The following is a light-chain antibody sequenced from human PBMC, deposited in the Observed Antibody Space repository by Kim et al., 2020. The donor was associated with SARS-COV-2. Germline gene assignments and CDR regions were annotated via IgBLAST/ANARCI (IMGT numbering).Light chain of an antibody. J-gene: IGKJ4*01. CDR3: LQHSTYPLT. CDR2: AAS. Sequence: SEGDSVTIPCRASRAGGSDLGWYQQQPGKAPKRLIFAASHLQRGVPSRFSGSGSGTEFTLTVSSLQPEDFATYYCLQHSTYPLTFGGGTKVDIK. V-gene: IGKV1-17*01. CDR1: RAGGSD.